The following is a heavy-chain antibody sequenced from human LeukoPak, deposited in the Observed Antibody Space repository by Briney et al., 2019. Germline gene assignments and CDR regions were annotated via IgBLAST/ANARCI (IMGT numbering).Heavy chain of an antibody. CDR1: GFTFSDDY. J-gene: IGHJ4*02. V-gene: IGHV3-11*01. CDR2: IISDGSTI. Sequence: PGGSLRLSCAASGFTFSDDYMSWIRQAPGKGPEWVSYIISDGSTIFYADSVKGRFTISRDNAKNSLFLQMNSLRAEDTAVYYCARERTTVRYWGQGTLVTVSS. CDR3: ARERTTVRY. D-gene: IGHD4-17*01.